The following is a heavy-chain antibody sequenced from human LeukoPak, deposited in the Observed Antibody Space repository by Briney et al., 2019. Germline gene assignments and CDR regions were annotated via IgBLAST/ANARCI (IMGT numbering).Heavy chain of an antibody. CDR3: ASGRITGYFDL. CDR2: IHSSGNT. J-gene: IGHJ2*01. CDR1: GGSVSSYF. V-gene: IGHV4-4*07. Sequence: SETLSLTCSVSGGSVSSYFWSWIRQPAGKGLEWIGRIHSSGNTDYDPSLKSRVSMSVDTSKNQFSLKLKIVTAADTAVYYCASGRITGYFDLWGRGTLVTVSS.